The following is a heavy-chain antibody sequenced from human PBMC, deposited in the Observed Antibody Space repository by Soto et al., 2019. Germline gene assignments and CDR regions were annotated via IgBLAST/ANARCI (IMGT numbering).Heavy chain of an antibody. V-gene: IGHV1-2*04. CDR3: ARDQVVAAAGTSYYYGMDV. J-gene: IGHJ6*02. Sequence: AASLKRSRKASGYTISVYYMHCVRQTPGQGLEWMGWINPNSGGTNYAQKFQGWVTMTRDTSISTAYMELSRLRSDDTAVYYCARDQVVAAAGTSYYYGMDVWGQGTTVTVSS. CDR1: GYTISVYY. CDR2: INPNSGGT. D-gene: IGHD6-13*01.